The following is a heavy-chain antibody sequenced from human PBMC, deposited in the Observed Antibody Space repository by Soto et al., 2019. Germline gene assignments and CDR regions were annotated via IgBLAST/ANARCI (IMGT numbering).Heavy chain of an antibody. CDR1: GYTFTTYG. CDR3: ARADKWLRFEYYFDY. Sequence: ASVKVSCKASGYTFTTYGISWVRQAPGQGLEWMGWISAYNGNTNYAQKLQGRVTMTTDTSTSTAYMELRSPRSDDTAVYYCARADKWLRFEYYFDYWGQGTLVTSPQ. V-gene: IGHV1-18*01. J-gene: IGHJ4*02. CDR2: ISAYNGNT. D-gene: IGHD5-12*01.